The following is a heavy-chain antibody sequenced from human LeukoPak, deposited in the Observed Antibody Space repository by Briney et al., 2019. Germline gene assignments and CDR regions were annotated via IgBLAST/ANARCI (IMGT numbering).Heavy chain of an antibody. D-gene: IGHD6-13*01. CDR3: ARERSSSFDY. CDR1: GGPISSGNYY. V-gene: IGHV4-61*02. Sequence: SETLSLTCTVSGGPISSGNYYWSWIRQPAGKGLEWIGRIHSSGSTNYNLSLKSRVTISADTSQNQFSLKLRSVTAADTAVYYCARERSSSFDYWGQGTLVTVSS. J-gene: IGHJ4*02. CDR2: IHSSGST.